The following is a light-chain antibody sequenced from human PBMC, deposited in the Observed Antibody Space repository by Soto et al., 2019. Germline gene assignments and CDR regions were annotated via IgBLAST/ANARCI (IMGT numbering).Light chain of an antibody. CDR3: QQRDSRPLT. J-gene: IGKJ4*01. CDR2: DAS. V-gene: IGKV3-11*01. Sequence: EIVLTQSPATLSLSPGERVTLSCRASQSVSRNLAWYQQKPGQAPRLLIYDASNRATGIPARFSGSGSGTDFTLTISSLEPEDFAVYYCQQRDSRPLTFGGGTKVEIK. CDR1: QSVSRN.